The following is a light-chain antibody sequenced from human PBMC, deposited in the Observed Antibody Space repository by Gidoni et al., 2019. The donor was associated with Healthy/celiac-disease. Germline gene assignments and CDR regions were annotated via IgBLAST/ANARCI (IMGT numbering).Light chain of an antibody. V-gene: IGKV1-5*03. CDR2: KAS. CDR3: QQYNSYLLT. Sequence: IQITPSPSTLSASVGDRVTITCRASQSISSWLAWYQQKPGKAPKLLIYKASSLESGVPSRFSGSGSGTEFTLTISSLQPDDFATYYCQQYNSYLLTFGGGTKVEIK. J-gene: IGKJ4*01. CDR1: QSISSW.